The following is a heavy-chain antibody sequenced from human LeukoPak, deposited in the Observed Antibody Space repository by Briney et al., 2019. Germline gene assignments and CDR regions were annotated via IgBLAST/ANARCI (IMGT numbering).Heavy chain of an antibody. CDR3: ARDPWGYCSGGSCHNWFDP. CDR2: MNPNSGNT. J-gene: IGHJ5*02. Sequence: ASVKVSCKASGYTFTSYDINWVRQATGQGLEWMGWMNPNSGNTGYAQKFQGRVTMTRNTTISTAYMELSSLRSEDTAVYYCARDPWGYCSGGSCHNWFDPWGQGTLVTVSS. D-gene: IGHD2-15*01. CDR1: GYTFTSYD. V-gene: IGHV1-8*01.